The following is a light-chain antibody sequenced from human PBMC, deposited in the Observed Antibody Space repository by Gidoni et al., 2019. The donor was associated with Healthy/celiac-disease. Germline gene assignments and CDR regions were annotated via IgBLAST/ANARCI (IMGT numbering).Light chain of an antibody. CDR3: QAWDSSTAV. J-gene: IGLJ2*01. CDR1: KLGDKY. Sequence: SSELTQPPSVSVSPGQTASITCSGDKLGDKYACWYQQKPGQSPVLVIYQDSKRPSGIPERFYGSNSGNTATLTISGTQAMDEADYYCQAWDSSTAVVGGGTKLTVL. CDR2: QDS. V-gene: IGLV3-1*01.